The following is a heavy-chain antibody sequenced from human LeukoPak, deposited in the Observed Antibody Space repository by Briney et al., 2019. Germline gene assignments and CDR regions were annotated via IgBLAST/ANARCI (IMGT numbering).Heavy chain of an antibody. CDR3: ARAQTTVTRLGGY. D-gene: IGHD4-17*01. Sequence: PGGSLRLSCAVSGFSVRTNYMSWVRQAPGKGLEWVSVIFRDGSTYYEDSVKGRFSISRDNSKNMVYLQMSNLRAEDTAVYYCARAQTTVTRLGGYWGQGTLVTVSS. CDR1: GFSVRTNY. V-gene: IGHV3-66*01. J-gene: IGHJ4*02. CDR2: IFRDGST.